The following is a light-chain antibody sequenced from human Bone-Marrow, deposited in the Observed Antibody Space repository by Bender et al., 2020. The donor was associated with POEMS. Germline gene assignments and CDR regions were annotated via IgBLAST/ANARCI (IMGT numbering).Light chain of an antibody. J-gene: IGLJ2*01. Sequence: QSALTQPASVSGSPGQSITISCTGTSSDVGAYDLVSWYQQHPGKAPKLIISDVSKRPSGVSNRFSGSKSGNTASLTISGLQAEDEADYYCCSYAGSGTPVVFGGGTKLTVL. CDR3: CSYAGSGTPVV. CDR1: SSDVGAYDL. CDR2: DVS. V-gene: IGLV2-23*02.